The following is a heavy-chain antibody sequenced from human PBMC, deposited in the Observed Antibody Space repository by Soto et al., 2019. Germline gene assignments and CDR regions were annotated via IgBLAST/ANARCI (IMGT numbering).Heavy chain of an antibody. CDR3: AREEETVYYGMDV. CDR1: GFTFSSYS. Sequence: EVQLVESGGGLVKPGGSLRLSCAASGFTFSSYSMNWVRQAPGKGLEWVSSISSSSSYIYYADSVKGRFTISRDNAKNSLYLQMNSLRAEDTAVYYCAREEETVYYGMDVWGQGTTVTVSS. V-gene: IGHV3-21*01. CDR2: ISSSSSYI. D-gene: IGHD4-17*01. J-gene: IGHJ6*02.